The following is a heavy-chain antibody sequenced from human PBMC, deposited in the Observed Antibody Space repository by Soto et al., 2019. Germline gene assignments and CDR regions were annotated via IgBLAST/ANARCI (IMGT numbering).Heavy chain of an antibody. V-gene: IGHV1-69*13. D-gene: IGHD3-10*01. CDR1: GGTFSSYA. J-gene: IGHJ6*02. Sequence: SVKVSCKASGGTFSSYAISWVRQAPGQGLEWMGGIIPIFGTANYAQKFQGRVTITADESTSTAYMELSSLRSEDTAVYYCARASWNYGSGPNRPGTDANYYYYGMDVWGQGTTVTVSS. CDR2: IIPIFGTA. CDR3: ARASWNYGSGPNRPGTDANYYYYGMDV.